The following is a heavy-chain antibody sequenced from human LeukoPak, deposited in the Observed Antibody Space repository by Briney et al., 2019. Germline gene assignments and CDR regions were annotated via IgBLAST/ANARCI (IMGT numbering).Heavy chain of an antibody. CDR1: GFTFSSYA. Sequence: PGESLRLSCAASGFTFSSYAMHWVRQAPGKGLEWIGSVYYSGSTYYKPSLKSRATTSVDTSKDQFSLKLSSVTAADTAVYYCARVSTPYSGTYEAKTLFDIWGQGTMVTVSS. J-gene: IGHJ3*02. V-gene: IGHV4-39*07. CDR2: VYYSGST. CDR3: ARVSTPYSGTYEAKTLFDI. D-gene: IGHD1-26*01.